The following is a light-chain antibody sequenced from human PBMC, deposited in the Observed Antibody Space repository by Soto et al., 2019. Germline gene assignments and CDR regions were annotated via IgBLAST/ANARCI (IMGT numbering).Light chain of an antibody. J-gene: IGLJ1*01. CDR2: KGT. CDR3: RSSAPESTYV. CDR1: SDDVGAYNS. V-gene: IGLV2-23*01. Sequence: QSVLAQPASVSGSPGQSITISCTGTSDDVGAYNSVSWYQQLPHKAPQVILYKGTQRPSGVSSRFSGSTSGNAASLTISGLQADDEADYFCRSSAPESTYVFGTGTKVTVL.